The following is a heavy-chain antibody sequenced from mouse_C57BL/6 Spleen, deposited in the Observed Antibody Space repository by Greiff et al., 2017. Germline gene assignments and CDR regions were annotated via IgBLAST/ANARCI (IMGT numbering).Heavy chain of an antibody. J-gene: IGHJ2*01. V-gene: IGHV1-64*01. D-gene: IGHD2-3*01. Sequence: QVQLQQPGAELVKPGASVKLSCKASGYTFTSYWMHWVKQRPGQGLEWIGMIHPDSGSTNYNEKFKSKATLTVDKSSSTAYMQLSSLTSEDSAVXYCARGDGSPYYVDDWGPGTTLPVSS. CDR3: ARGDGSPYYVDD. CDR1: GYTFTSYW. CDR2: IHPDSGST.